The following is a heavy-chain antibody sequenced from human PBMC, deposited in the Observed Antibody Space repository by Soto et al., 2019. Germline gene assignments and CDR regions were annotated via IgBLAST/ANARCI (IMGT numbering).Heavy chain of an antibody. CDR1: GDSVCSNSAA. J-gene: IGHJ6*02. Sequence: SQTLSLTCAISGDSVCSNSAAWNWIRQSPSRGLEWLGRTYYRSKWYNDYAVSVKSRITINPDTSKNQFSLQLNSVTPEDTAVYYCARDGYSYGYYYYYYGMDVWGQGTTVTVSS. CDR3: ARDGYSYGYYYYYYGMDV. V-gene: IGHV6-1*01. CDR2: TYYRSKWYN. D-gene: IGHD5-18*01.